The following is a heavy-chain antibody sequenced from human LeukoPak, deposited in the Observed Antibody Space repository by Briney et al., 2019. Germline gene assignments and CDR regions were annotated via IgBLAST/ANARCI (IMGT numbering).Heavy chain of an antibody. V-gene: IGHV3-23*01. CDR2: ISGSGGST. Sequence: GGSLRLSCAASGFTFSSYVMSWVRQAPGKGLEWVSAISGSGGSTYYADSVKGRFTISRDNSKNTLYPQMNSLRVEDTAVYYCAKEGSMAGLFFDYWGQGTLVTVSS. J-gene: IGHJ4*02. CDR3: AKEGSMAGLFFDY. D-gene: IGHD6-19*01. CDR1: GFTFSSYV.